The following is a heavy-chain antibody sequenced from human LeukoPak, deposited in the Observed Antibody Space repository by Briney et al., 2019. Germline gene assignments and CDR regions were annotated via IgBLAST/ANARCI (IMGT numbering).Heavy chain of an antibody. V-gene: IGHV3-23*01. CDR3: AKRGVVIRVILVGFHKEAYYFDS. CDR2: ISDSGGRT. D-gene: IGHD3-22*01. CDR1: GITLSNYG. J-gene: IGHJ4*02. Sequence: GGSLRLSCAVSGITLSNYGMSWVRQGPGKGLEWVAGISDSGGRTHYADSVKGRFTISRDNPKNTLYLQMNSLRAEDTAVYFCAKRGVVIRVILVGFHKEAYYFDSWGQGALVTVSS.